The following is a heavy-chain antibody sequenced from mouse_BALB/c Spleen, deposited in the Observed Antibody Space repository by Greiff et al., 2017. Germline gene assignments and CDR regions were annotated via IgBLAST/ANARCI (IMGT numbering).Heavy chain of an antibody. CDR1: GFTFSSYA. CDR2: ISSGGSYT. J-gene: IGHJ3*01. CDR3: ARDRDGNYEAWFAY. D-gene: IGHD2-1*01. V-gene: IGHV5-9-4*01. Sequence: EVQRVESGGGLVKPGGSLKLSCAASGFTFSSYAMSWVRQSPEKRLEWVAEISSGGSYTYYPDTVTGRFTISRDNAKNTLYLEMSSLRSEDTAMYYCARDRDGNYEAWFAYWGQGTLVTVSA.